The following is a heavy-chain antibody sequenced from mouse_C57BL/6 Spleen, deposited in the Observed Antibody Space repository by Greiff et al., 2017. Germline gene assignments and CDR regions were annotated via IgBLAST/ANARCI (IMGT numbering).Heavy chain of an antibody. CDR2: IYPGSGST. CDR1: GYTFTSYW. Sequence: QVQLQQPGAELVKPGASVKMSCKASGYTFTSYWITWVKQRPGQGLEWIGDIYPGSGSTNYNEKFKSKATLTVDTSSSTAYMQLSSLTSEDSAVYYCARCDYYGSSYVAWFAYWGQGTLVTVSA. D-gene: IGHD1-1*01. J-gene: IGHJ3*01. CDR3: ARCDYYGSSYVAWFAY. V-gene: IGHV1-55*01.